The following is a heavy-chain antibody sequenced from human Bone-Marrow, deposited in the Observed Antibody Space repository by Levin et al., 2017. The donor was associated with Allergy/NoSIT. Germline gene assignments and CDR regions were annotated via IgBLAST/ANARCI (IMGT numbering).Heavy chain of an antibody. V-gene: IGHV5-51*01. CDR3: ARHGIAAAGFDYYYGMDV. J-gene: IGHJ6*02. CDR1: GYSFTSYW. D-gene: IGHD6-13*01. Sequence: GGSLRLSCKGSGYSFTSYWIGWVRQMPGKGLEWMGIIYPGDSDTRYSPSFQGQVTISADKSISTAYLQWSSLKASDTAMYYCARHGIAAAGFDYYYGMDVWGQGTTVTVSS. CDR2: IYPGDSDT.